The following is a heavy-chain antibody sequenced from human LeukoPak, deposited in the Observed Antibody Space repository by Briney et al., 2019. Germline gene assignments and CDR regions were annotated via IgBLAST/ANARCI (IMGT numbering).Heavy chain of an antibody. CDR2: IYDSGST. J-gene: IGHJ6*03. D-gene: IGHD4-11*01. CDR3: ARGRVSSSTWYSTYYYFFYMDF. CDR1: GGSISIYY. V-gene: IGHV4-59*01. Sequence: SETLSLTCTVSGGSISIYYWSWIRQPPGKGLEWIGYIYDSGSTNYNPSLKSRVTISVDTSKNQFSLKLSSVTAADTAVYYCARGRVSSSTWYSTYYYFFYMDFWGKGTTVTVSS.